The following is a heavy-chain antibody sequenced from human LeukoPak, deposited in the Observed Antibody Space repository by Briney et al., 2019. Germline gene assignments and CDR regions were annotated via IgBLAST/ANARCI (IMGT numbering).Heavy chain of an antibody. CDR3: AREIVLMVSDAASPYFMDV. D-gene: IGHD5/OR15-5a*01. CDR2: VYSGGAA. J-gene: IGHJ6*03. V-gene: IGHV4-59*01. CDR1: GASYNDYF. Sequence: SESLSLTCSVSGASYNDYFWSWIRQAPGRGLEWLGQVYSGGAAEYSPSLKGRVTISLDASTNKVSLSLRSATPADTAVYLCAREIVLMVSDAASPYFMDVSGRGTTVTVTS.